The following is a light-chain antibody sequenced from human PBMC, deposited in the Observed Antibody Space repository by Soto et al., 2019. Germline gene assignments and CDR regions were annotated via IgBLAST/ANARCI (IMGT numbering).Light chain of an antibody. CDR3: QQLNSFPIP. Sequence: DIQLTQSASTLSASVGDRVTITCRASQSISSWLAWYQQKPGKAPKLLIYRASSLESGVPSRFSGSGSGTEFTLTISSLQPDDFATYYCQQLNSFPIPFGPGTKVDIK. CDR1: QSISSW. CDR2: RAS. J-gene: IGKJ3*01. V-gene: IGKV1-5*03.